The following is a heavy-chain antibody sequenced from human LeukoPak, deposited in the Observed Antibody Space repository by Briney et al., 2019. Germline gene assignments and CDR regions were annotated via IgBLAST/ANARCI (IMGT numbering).Heavy chain of an antibody. D-gene: IGHD5-18*01. CDR2: IHSGGST. Sequence: PGGSLRLSCAASGFPVNSTCMNWVRQAPGKGLEWVSVIHSGGSTYYADSVKGRFTISRDTSKNMLYPQMNSLRPEDTALYYCARDKKRNSYGHNYYGMDVWGQGTTVTVSS. J-gene: IGHJ6*02. V-gene: IGHV3-66*02. CDR1: GFPVNSTC. CDR3: ARDKKRNSYGHNYYGMDV.